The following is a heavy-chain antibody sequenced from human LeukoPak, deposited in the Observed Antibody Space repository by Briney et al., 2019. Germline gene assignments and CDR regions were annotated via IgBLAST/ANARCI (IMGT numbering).Heavy chain of an antibody. Sequence: PGASVKVSCKASGYTFTGYYMHWVRQAPGQGLEWMGWINPNSGGTNYAQKFQGRVTMTRDTSISTAYMELSSLRSEDTAVYYCARDEGYCSSTSCYKWFDPWGQGTLVTVSS. J-gene: IGHJ5*02. V-gene: IGHV1-2*02. D-gene: IGHD2-2*02. CDR1: GYTFTGYY. CDR3: ARDEGYCSSTSCYKWFDP. CDR2: INPNSGGT.